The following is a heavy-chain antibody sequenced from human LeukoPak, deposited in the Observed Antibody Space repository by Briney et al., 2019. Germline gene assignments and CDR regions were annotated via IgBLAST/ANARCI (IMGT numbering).Heavy chain of an antibody. D-gene: IGHD3-22*01. CDR3: ARGSTYYDSSGQVPFDY. CDR1: GFTFSIYS. J-gene: IGHJ4*02. CDR2: ISSSSSTI. V-gene: IGHV3-48*01. Sequence: GGSLRLSCAASGFTFSIYSMNWVRQAPGKGLEWVSYISSSSSTIYYADSVKGRFTISRDNAKNSLYLQMNSLRAEDTAVYYCARGSTYYDSSGQVPFDYWGQGTLVTVSS.